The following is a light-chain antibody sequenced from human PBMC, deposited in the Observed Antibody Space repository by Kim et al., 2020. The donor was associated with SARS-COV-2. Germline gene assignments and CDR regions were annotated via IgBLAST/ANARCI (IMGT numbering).Light chain of an antibody. J-gene: IGLJ1*01. CDR1: SSDVGGYNY. V-gene: IGLV2-11*01. CDR2: DVS. CDR3: CSYVGSFTYV. Sequence: QSALNQPRSVSGSPGQSVAISCTGTSSDVGGYNYVSWYQQHPGKAPKLIIYDVSKRPSGVPDRFSGSKSGYTASLTISGLQAEDEADYYCCSYVGSFTYVFGTGTKVTVL.